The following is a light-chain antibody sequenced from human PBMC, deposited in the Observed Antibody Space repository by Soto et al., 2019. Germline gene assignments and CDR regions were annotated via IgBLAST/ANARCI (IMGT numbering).Light chain of an antibody. J-gene: IGKJ4*01. Sequence: DFVMTQSPDSLAVSLGERATINCKSSQSVLSSSNNKNFLAWFQQRPGQPPKLLIYWASTRESGVPDRFSGSGTGTDFTLTISSLQAGDVAVYYCQQYYAAPLTFGGGTKVEIK. CDR3: QQYYAAPLT. V-gene: IGKV4-1*01. CDR2: WAS. CDR1: QSVLSSSNNKNF.